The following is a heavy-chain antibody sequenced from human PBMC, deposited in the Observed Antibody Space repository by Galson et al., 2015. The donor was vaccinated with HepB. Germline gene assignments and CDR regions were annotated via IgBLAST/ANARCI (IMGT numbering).Heavy chain of an antibody. CDR1: GFTFSTDA. V-gene: IGHV3-23*01. CDR3: VKHSGTYYFDS. D-gene: IGHD1-26*01. J-gene: IGHJ4*02. Sequence: SLRLSCAASGFTFSTDAVTWVRQVPGKGLEWVSTISGGGAGTYYADYVKGRFTIARDNSKNRVYLQMNSLRGDDTAVYTCVKHSGTYYFDSWGQGTLVTVSS. CDR2: ISGGGAGT.